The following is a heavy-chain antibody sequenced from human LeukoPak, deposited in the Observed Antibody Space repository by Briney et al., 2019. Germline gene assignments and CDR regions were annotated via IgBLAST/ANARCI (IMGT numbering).Heavy chain of an antibody. D-gene: IGHD2-2*01. CDR1: GGSINNFY. V-gene: IGHV4-4*07. J-gene: IGHJ5*02. CDR2: IYASGST. Sequence: SETLSLTCSVSGGSINNFYWNWIRQPAGKGLEWIGRIYASGSTDYKSSLKSRVSKSIDTSKKKFSLKLTSVTAAHTALYFCARESISTAANWFDTWGQGTLVTVAP. CDR3: ARESISTAANWFDT.